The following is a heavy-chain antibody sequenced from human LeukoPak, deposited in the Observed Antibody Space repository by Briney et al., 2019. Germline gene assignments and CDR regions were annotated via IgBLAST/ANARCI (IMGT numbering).Heavy chain of an antibody. V-gene: IGHV4-4*07. J-gene: IGHJ3*02. CDR2: IYPTGTT. CDR1: GDSISTYY. CDR3: ARTVEPAYRVSDAFDI. D-gene: IGHD2-2*01. Sequence: PSETLSLTCSVSGDSISTYYWSWIRQPAGKGLEWLGRIYPTGTTNYNPSLESRVTMSLDTSKTQFSLKLSSVTAADTAMYYCARTVEPAYRVSDAFDIWGQGTMVSVSS.